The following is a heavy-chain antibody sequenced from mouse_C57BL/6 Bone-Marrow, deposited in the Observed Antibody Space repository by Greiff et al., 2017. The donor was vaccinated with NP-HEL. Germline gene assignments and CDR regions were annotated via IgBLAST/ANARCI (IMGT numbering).Heavy chain of an antibody. D-gene: IGHD2-5*01. V-gene: IGHV1-47*01. J-gene: IGHJ1*03. CDR3: AKGGSNYWYFDV. Sequence: VKLVESGAELVKPGASVKMSCKASGYTFTTYPIEWMKQNHGKSLEWIGNFHPYNDDTKYNEKFKGKATLTVEKSSSTVYLELSRLTSDDSAVYYCAKGGSNYWYFDVWGTGTTVTVSS. CDR1: GYTFTTYP. CDR2: FHPYNDDT.